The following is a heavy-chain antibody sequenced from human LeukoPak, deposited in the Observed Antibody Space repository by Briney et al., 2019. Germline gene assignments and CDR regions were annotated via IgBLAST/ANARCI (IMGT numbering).Heavy chain of an antibody. Sequence: SETLSLTCTVSGGSISSYYWSWIRQPAGKGLEWIGEINHSGSTNYNPSLKSRVTISVDTSKNQFSLKLSSVTAADTAVYYCAAGYSSGSGTFYWGQGTLVTVSS. CDR1: GGSISSYY. J-gene: IGHJ4*02. V-gene: IGHV4-34*01. CDR3: AAGYSSGSGTFY. D-gene: IGHD6-19*01. CDR2: INHSGST.